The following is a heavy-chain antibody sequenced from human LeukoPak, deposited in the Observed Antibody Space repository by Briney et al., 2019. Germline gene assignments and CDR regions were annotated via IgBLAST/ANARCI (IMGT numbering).Heavy chain of an antibody. Sequence: ASVKVFCKASGYTFTNYYMHWVRQAPGQGLEWMGIINPSGGSTSYAQKFQGRVTMTRDMSTSTVYMELSSLRSEDTAVYYCATTQACYYGSGSYSWGQGTLVTVSS. V-gene: IGHV1-46*01. J-gene: IGHJ5*02. D-gene: IGHD3-10*01. CDR3: ATTQACYYGSGSYS. CDR2: INPSGGST. CDR1: GYTFTNYY.